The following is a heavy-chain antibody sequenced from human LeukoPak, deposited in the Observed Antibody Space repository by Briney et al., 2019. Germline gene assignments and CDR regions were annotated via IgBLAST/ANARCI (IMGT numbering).Heavy chain of an antibody. J-gene: IGHJ4*02. D-gene: IGHD3-10*01. Sequence: SETLSLTCTVSGGSISSSSSYWGWIRQPPGKGLEWIGEINHSGSTNYNPSLKSRVTISVDTSKNQFSLKLSSVTAADTAVYYCARHGFRYYYGSGSYYKAPGFDYWGQGTLVTVSS. CDR2: INHSGST. V-gene: IGHV4-39*01. CDR1: GGSISSSSSY. CDR3: ARHGFRYYYGSGSYYKAPGFDY.